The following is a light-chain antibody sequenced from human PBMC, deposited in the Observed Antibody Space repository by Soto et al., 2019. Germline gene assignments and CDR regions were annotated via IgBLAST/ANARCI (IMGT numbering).Light chain of an antibody. V-gene: IGKV4-1*01. CDR2: WAS. J-gene: IGKJ2*01. CDR1: QSVLYSSNNKNY. CDR3: QHYESTPPT. Sequence: DIVMTQSPDSLAVSLGERATINCKSSQSVLYSSNNKNYLAWYQQRPGQPPKLLIYWASTRESGVPDRFSGSGSATDFTLTITSLQAEDVALYYFQHYESTPPTFGQGTNLEIK.